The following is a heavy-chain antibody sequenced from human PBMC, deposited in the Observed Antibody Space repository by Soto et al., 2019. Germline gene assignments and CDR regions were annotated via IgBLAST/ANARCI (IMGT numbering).Heavy chain of an antibody. CDR2: IWYDGSNK. D-gene: IGHD5-18*01. Sequence: QVQLVESGGGVVQPGRSLRLSCAASGFTFSSYGMHWVRQAPGKGLEWVAVIWYDGSNKYYADSVKGRFTISRDNSKNTLYLQMNSLRAEDTAVYYCARDRHTAMFYYYYGMDVWGQGTTVTVSS. J-gene: IGHJ6*02. CDR3: ARDRHTAMFYYYYGMDV. V-gene: IGHV3-33*01. CDR1: GFTFSSYG.